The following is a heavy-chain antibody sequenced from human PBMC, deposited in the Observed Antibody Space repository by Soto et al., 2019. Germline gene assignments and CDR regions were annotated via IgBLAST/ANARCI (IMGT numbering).Heavy chain of an antibody. V-gene: IGHV3-23*01. D-gene: IGHD6-13*01. J-gene: IGHJ4*02. CDR3: AYSSTPFDY. Sequence: EVQLLESGGGLVQPGGSLRLSCAASGFTFSSYAMSWVRQAPGKGLEWVSAISGSGGSTYYADSVKGRFTISRDNSTIALYLQMNSLRAEDTAVYYCAYSSTPFDYWGQGTLVTVSS. CDR2: ISGSGGST. CDR1: GFTFSSYA.